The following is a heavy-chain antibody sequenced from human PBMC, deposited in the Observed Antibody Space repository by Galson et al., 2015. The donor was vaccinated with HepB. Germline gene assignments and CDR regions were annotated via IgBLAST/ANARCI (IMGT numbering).Heavy chain of an antibody. V-gene: IGHV3-11*01. CDR1: GFTFSDYY. CDR2: ISSSGSTI. Sequence: SLRLSCAASGFTFSDYYMSWIRQAPGKGLEWVSYISSSGSTIYYADSVKGRFTISRDNAKNSLYLQMNSLRAEDTAVYYCARCSSAVSYYFDHWGQGTLVTVSS. J-gene: IGHJ4*02. CDR3: ARCSSAVSYYFDH. D-gene: IGHD2-15*01.